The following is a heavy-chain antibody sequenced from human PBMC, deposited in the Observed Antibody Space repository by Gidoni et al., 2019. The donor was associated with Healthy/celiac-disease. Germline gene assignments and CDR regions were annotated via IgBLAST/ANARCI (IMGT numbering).Heavy chain of an antibody. CDR2: INHSGST. J-gene: IGHJ4*02. CDR3: ARGAAPYSGYFRRLSYFDY. Sequence: QVQLQQWGAGLLKPSETLSLTCAVYGGSFSGYYWSWIRQPPGKGLEWIGEINHSGSTNYNPSLKSRVTISVDTSKNQFSLKLSSVTAADTAVYYCARGAAPYSGYFRRLSYFDYWGQGTLVTVSS. CDR1: GGSFSGYY. D-gene: IGHD5-12*01. V-gene: IGHV4-34*01.